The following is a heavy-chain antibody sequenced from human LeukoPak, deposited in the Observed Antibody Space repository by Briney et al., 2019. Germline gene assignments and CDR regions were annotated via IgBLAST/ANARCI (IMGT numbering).Heavy chain of an antibody. Sequence: PGGSLRLSCAASEFTFSDYWMHWVRQAPGKGLVWVSRINTDGSNTTYADSVKGRSTISRDNAKNTLYLQMNSLRAEDTAVYYCARGNYYGMDVWGQGTTVTVSS. CDR2: INTDGSNT. J-gene: IGHJ6*02. V-gene: IGHV3-74*01. CDR3: ARGNYYGMDV. CDR1: EFTFSDYW.